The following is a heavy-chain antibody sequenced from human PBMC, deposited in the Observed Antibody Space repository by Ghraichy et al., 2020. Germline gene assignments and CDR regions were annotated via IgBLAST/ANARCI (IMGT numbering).Heavy chain of an antibody. Sequence: GESLNISCAASGFTFSSYAMSWVRQAPGKGLEWVSAISASGGSTYYADSVKGRFTTSRDNSKNTLFLQMNSLRAEDTAVYYCVKEWELLFYFYMDVWGKGTTLTVSS. J-gene: IGHJ6*03. D-gene: IGHD1-26*01. CDR1: GFTFSSYA. CDR2: ISASGGST. CDR3: VKEWELLFYFYMDV. V-gene: IGHV3-23*01.